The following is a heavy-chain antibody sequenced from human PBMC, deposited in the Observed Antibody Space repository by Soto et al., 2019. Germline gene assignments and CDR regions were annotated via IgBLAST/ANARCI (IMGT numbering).Heavy chain of an antibody. D-gene: IGHD3-16*01. Sequence: EVQLLVSGGGVVQPGGSLRLSCAASGFTFSSYAMSWVRQAPGKGLEWVSAISGSGGSTYYADSVKGRFTISRDNSTNTLYLQLNSLRAEDTAVYYCAKRPDPEGDYDYWGQGTLVTVSS. J-gene: IGHJ4*02. V-gene: IGHV3-23*01. CDR3: AKRPDPEGDYDY. CDR1: GFTFSSYA. CDR2: ISGSGGST.